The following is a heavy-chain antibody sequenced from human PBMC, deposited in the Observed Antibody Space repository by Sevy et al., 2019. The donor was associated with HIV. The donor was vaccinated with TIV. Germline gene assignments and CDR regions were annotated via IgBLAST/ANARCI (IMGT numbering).Heavy chain of an antibody. Sequence: GGSLRLSCAASGFTFSSYWMSWVRQAPGKGLEWVANIKQDGSEKYYVDSVKGRFTISRDNSKNTLYLQMNSLRAEDTAVYYCARGVREYYDSSGYSLDYWGQGTLVTVSS. CDR2: IKQDGSEK. V-gene: IGHV3-7*03. CDR3: ARGVREYYDSSGYSLDY. J-gene: IGHJ4*02. D-gene: IGHD3-22*01. CDR1: GFTFSSYW.